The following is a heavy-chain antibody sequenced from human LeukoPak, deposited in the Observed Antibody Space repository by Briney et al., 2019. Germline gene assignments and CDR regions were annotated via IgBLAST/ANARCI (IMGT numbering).Heavy chain of an antibody. D-gene: IGHD3-22*01. J-gene: IGHJ3*02. CDR1: GFTFSSYS. CDR3: AREYYYDSSGYPEDAFDI. CDR2: ISSSSSTI. Sequence: GGSLRLSCAASGFTFSSYSMNWVRQAPGKGLEWVSYISSSSSTIYYADSVKGRFTISRDNAKNLLYLQMNSLRAEDTAVYYCAREYYYDSSGYPEDAFDIWGQGTMVTVSS. V-gene: IGHV3-48*01.